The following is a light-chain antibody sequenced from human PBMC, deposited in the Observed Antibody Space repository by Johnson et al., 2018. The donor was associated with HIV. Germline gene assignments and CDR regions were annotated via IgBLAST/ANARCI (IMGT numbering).Light chain of an antibody. Sequence: QSVLTQPPSVSAAPGQKVTISCSGSSSNIGNNYVSWYQQLPGTAPKLLIYENNKRPSGIPDRFSGSKSGATATLDITGRQTGDEADYYCGTWDNSLNVYVFGTGTKVTVL. CDR3: GTWDNSLNVYV. CDR1: SSNIGNNY. J-gene: IGLJ1*01. CDR2: ENN. V-gene: IGLV1-51*02.